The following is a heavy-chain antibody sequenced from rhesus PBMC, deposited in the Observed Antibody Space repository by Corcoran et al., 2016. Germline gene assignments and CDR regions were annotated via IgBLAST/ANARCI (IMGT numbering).Heavy chain of an antibody. CDR3: ARVEYSYSSTDYGLDS. J-gene: IGHJ6*01. Sequence: QVQLQESGPGLVKPSETLSLTCGVSGGSISGYYYNWICQAPGKGLEWIGYSGGGSSASTESNPSPKSRVTISKGTSKTHFSLRLTSVTAADTAVYYCARVEYSYSSTDYGLDSWGQGVVVTVSS. CDR1: GGSISGYY. V-gene: IGHV4-165*01. D-gene: IGHD5-12*01. CDR2: SGGGSSAST.